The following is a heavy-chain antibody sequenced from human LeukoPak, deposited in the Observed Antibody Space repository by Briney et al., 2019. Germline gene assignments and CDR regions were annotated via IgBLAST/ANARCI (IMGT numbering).Heavy chain of an antibody. J-gene: IGHJ5*02. Sequence: PSETLSLTCAVYGGSFSGYYWNWIRQPPGEGLEWIGEIHHSGSNNYNPSLKSRVTISVDTSKNLFSLKLSSVTAADTAVYYCARKNPRTNIVGAVPRYWFDPWGQGTLVTVSS. CDR1: GGSFSGYY. CDR3: ARKNPRTNIVGAVPRYWFDP. CDR2: IHHSGSN. V-gene: IGHV4-34*01. D-gene: IGHD1-26*01.